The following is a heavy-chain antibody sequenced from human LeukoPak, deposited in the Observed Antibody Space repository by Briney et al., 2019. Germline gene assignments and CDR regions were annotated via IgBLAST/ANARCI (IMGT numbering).Heavy chain of an antibody. CDR3: ARSTYYYDSSGYFVGYFQH. J-gene: IGHJ1*01. D-gene: IGHD3-22*01. V-gene: IGHV1-69*06. Sequence: SVKVSCKAYGGTFSNYAIDWVRQAPGQGLEWMGGIIPIFGTANYAQKFQGRVTITADKSTSTAYMELSSLRSEDTAVYYCARSTYYYDSSGYFVGYFQHWGQGTLVTVSS. CDR1: GGTFSNYA. CDR2: IIPIFGTA.